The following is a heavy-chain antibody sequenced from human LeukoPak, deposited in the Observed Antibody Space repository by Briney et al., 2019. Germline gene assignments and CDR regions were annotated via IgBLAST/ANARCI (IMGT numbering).Heavy chain of an antibody. V-gene: IGHV4-39*07. CDR2: ILYSAST. D-gene: IGHD2/OR15-2a*01. CDR1: GGSITSRRYY. CDR3: ATFSTVVLSPYDAFDI. J-gene: IGHJ3*02. Sequence: SETLFLTCTVSGGSITSRRYYWGWIRQPPGKGLEWIGTILYSASTFYNPSLKSRLTMSLDTSTSQFSLNLTSVTAADTAMYYCATFSTVVLSPYDAFDIWGRGTMVTVSS.